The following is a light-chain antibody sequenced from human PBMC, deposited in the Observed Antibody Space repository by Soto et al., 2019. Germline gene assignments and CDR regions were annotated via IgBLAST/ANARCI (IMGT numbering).Light chain of an antibody. V-gene: IGKV1-5*03. J-gene: IGKJ1*01. CDR3: LHYSHYSWV. CDR2: ESS. CDR1: ESISIS. Sequence: DIQMAQFPSTLSASVGDRIIITCRASESISISLAWYQQKPGKAPKLLIRESSILQSGVPSRFIGSGSGSDFTLTVSSLQPDDSATYDCLHYSHYSWVFGQGTKVEI.